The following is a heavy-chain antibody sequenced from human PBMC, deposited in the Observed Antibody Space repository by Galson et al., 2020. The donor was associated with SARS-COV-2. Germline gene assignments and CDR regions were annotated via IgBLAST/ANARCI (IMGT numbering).Heavy chain of an antibody. D-gene: IGHD2-2*01. CDR2: MKHDGSEI. V-gene: IGHV3-7*03. CDR3: AREGGYCSDTDCYRGAFDI. Sequence: GESLKISCAASGFTFSNYWMTWVRQAPGKGLEWVANMKHDGSEIYYVDFVKGRFTISRDNAKNSLFLQMNSLRDEDTAVYYCAREGGYCSDTDCYRGAFDIWGQGTMVTVSS. J-gene: IGHJ3*02. CDR1: GFTFSNYW.